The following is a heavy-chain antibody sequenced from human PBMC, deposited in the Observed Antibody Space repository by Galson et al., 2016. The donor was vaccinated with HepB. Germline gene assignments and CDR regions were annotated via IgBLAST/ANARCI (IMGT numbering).Heavy chain of an antibody. D-gene: IGHD2-15*01. CDR1: GFTFGNYA. J-gene: IGHJ4*02. Sequence: SLRLSCAASGFTFGNYAMHWVRQAPGKGLEWVAVIWHDGSKDFYASAVKGRFSISRDNSNNTVYLQMNSLTAVDTAVYYCAKDTVVAAPPYYFDSWGQGIPVTVSS. CDR2: IWHDGSKD. V-gene: IGHV3-33*06. CDR3: AKDTVVAAPPYYFDS.